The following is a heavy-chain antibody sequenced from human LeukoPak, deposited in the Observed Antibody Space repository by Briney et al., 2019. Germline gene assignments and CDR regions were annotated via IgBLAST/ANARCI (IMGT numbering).Heavy chain of an antibody. V-gene: IGHV3-66*01. J-gene: IGHJ4*02. CDR1: GFTVSSNY. CDR2: IYSGGST. Sequence: GGSLRLSCAASGFTVSSNYMSWVRQAPGKGLEWVSVIYSGGSTYYADSVKGRFTISRDNSKNTLYLQMNSLRAEDTAVYYCARDCSSTSCYSTGYWGQGTLVTVSS. CDR3: ARDCSSTSCYSTGY. D-gene: IGHD2-2*01.